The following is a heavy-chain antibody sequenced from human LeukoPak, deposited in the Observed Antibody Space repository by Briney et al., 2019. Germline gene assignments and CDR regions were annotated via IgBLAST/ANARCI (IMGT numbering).Heavy chain of an antibody. Sequence: ASVKVSCKASGYTFTGYYMHWVRQAPGQGLEWMGRINPTSGGTNYAQKLQGRVTMTTDTSTSTAYMELRSLRSDDTAVYYCARDRLLHYDSSGYPDYWGQGTLVTVSS. D-gene: IGHD3-22*01. CDR2: INPTSGGT. J-gene: IGHJ4*02. V-gene: IGHV1-2*06. CDR3: ARDRLLHYDSSGYPDY. CDR1: GYTFTGYY.